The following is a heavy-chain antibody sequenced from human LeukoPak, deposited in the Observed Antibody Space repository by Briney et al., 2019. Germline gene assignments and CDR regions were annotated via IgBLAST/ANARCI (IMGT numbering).Heavy chain of an antibody. CDR2: ISHDGSKQ. Sequence: GGSLRLSCPASGFTFLAYAMHWVRQPPGKGLEWVAVISHDGSKQHYSDSVKGRFTISRDNSKSTLYLHMDSLRLEDTAVYYCARDYLTVESPGYLDLWGQGTLVTVSS. D-gene: IGHD4-23*01. J-gene: IGHJ5*02. CDR1: GFTFLAYA. CDR3: ARDYLTVESPGYLDL. V-gene: IGHV3-30-3*01.